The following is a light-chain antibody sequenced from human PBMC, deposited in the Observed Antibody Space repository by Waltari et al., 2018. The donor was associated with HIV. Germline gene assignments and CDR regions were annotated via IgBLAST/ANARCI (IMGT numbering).Light chain of an antibody. V-gene: IGLV2-23*02. CDR3: CSYAGSSTLV. CDR1: SSDVGGSNY. J-gene: IGLJ2*01. Sequence: QSALTQPASVSGSPGQSLTISCTGTSSDVGGSNYVSWYQQHPGKAPKLMIYDVSKRPSGVSNRFSGSKSGNTASLTISGLQAEDEADYYCCSYAGSSTLVFGGGTKLTVL. CDR2: DVS.